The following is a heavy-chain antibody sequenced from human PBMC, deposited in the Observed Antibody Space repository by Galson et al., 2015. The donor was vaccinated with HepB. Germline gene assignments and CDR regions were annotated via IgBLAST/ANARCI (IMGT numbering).Heavy chain of an antibody. CDR1: GFTFSSYA. D-gene: IGHD3-22*01. CDR3: ARDREYYDSSGYLIHGMDV. J-gene: IGHJ6*02. V-gene: IGHV3-30*04. CDR2: ISYDGSNK. Sequence: SLRLSCAASGFTFSSYAMHWVRQAPGKGLEWVAVISYDGSNKYYADSVKGRFTISRDNSKNTLYLQMNSLRAEDTAVYYCARDREYYDSSGYLIHGMDVWGQGTTVTVSS.